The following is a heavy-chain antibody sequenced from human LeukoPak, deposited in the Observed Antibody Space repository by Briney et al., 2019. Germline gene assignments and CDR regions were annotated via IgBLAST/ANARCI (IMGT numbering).Heavy chain of an antibody. CDR2: ISGNGRST. V-gene: IGHV3-23*01. CDR3: ARGRRARVHNRCDT. D-gene: IGHD1-1*01. J-gene: IGHJ5*02. CDR1: GFTFNTSA. Sequence: GGSLRLSCAGSGFTFNTSAMSWVRQAPGKGLEWVGSISGNGRSTYYADSVRGRFTISRDNSKSTLYLQLNSLRAEDTAVYFRARGRRARVHNRCDTWHRGLLVPV.